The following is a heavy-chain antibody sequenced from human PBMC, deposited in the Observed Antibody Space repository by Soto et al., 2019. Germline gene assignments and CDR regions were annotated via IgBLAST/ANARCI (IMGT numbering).Heavy chain of an antibody. CDR2: ISYDGSNK. V-gene: IGHV3-30*18. Sequence: VGSLRLSCAASGFTFSSYGMHWVRQAPGKGLEWVAVISYDGSNKYYADSVKGRFTISRDNSKNTLYLQMNSLRAEDTAAYYCAKSSSHEGYYYYYGMDVWGQGTTVTVSS. D-gene: IGHD6-13*01. CDR3: AKSSSHEGYYYYYGMDV. CDR1: GFTFSSYG. J-gene: IGHJ6*02.